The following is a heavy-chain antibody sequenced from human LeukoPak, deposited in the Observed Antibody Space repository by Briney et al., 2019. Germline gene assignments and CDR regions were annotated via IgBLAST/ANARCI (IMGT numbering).Heavy chain of an antibody. J-gene: IGHJ4*02. D-gene: IGHD1-26*01. V-gene: IGHV3-33*06. CDR2: IWYDGSNK. CDR1: GFTFSSYG. CDR3: AKGREAYSGSYTPFDY. Sequence: GGSLRLSCAASGFTFSSYGMHWVRQAPGKGLEWVAVIWYDGSNKYYADSVKGRFTISRDSSKNTLYLQMNSLRAEDTAVYYCAKGREAYSGSYTPFDYWGQGTLVTVSS.